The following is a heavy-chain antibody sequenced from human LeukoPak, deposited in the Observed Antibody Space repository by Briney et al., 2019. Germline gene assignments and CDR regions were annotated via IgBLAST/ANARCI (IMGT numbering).Heavy chain of an antibody. CDR1: GGSISSNSYY. Sequence: SETLSLTCTVSGGSISSNSYYWGRNRQPPGMGLVWIGSSYYSGSSYYNPSLNSLVTISADTNKYQFSLMLSPVTAAATSVYYCARPGGHDSCGYCYGRTWFDPWGQGTLVTVSS. CDR2: SYYSGSS. V-gene: IGHV4-39*01. J-gene: IGHJ5*02. CDR3: ARPGGHDSCGYCYGRTWFDP. D-gene: IGHD3-22*01.